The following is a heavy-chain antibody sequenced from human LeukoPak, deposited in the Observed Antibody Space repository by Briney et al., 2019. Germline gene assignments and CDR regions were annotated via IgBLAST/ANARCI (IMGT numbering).Heavy chain of an antibody. CDR2: IYYSGST. CDR1: GGSISSSSYY. CDR3: ARGWELLNDAFDI. Sequence: PSQTLSLTCTVSGGSISSSSYYWGWIRQPPGKGLEWIGSIYYSGSTYYNPSLKSRVTISVDTSKNQFSLKLSSVTAADTAVYYCARGWELLNDAFDIWGQGTMVTVSS. V-gene: IGHV4-39*01. J-gene: IGHJ3*02. D-gene: IGHD1-26*01.